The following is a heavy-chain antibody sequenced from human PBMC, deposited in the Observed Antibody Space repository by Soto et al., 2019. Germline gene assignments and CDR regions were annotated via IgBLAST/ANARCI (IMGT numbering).Heavy chain of an antibody. CDR1: GNTFTYRY. CDR3: ASGGAGSGPLTWELPDH. J-gene: IGHJ4*02. Sequence: QMQLVQSGAEVKKPGSTVTVSCKALGNTFTYRYLHWVRQATGQALEWMGWITPFNGDVHYAQKFQERVTITRDRSINTAYMRMSSLRSEDTAMYYCASGGAGSGPLTWELPDHWGQGTLVTVSS. V-gene: IGHV1-45*02. CDR2: ITPFNGDV. D-gene: IGHD1-26*01.